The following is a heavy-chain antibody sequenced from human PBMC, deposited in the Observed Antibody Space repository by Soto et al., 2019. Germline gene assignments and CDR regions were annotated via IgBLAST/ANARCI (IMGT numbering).Heavy chain of an antibody. J-gene: IGHJ5*01. D-gene: IGHD3-22*01. Sequence: GSLRLSCAASGFTFSSYAMSWVRQAPGKGLEWVSAISGSGGSTYDAGALKGRCTSSRDNSKSTLYLQMNSLRAEDTAVYYCAKGFDDDSSGLNWFDSWGEGTLVPVAS. V-gene: IGHV3-23*01. CDR2: ISGSGGST. CDR1: GFTFSSYA. CDR3: AKGFDDDSSGLNWFDS.